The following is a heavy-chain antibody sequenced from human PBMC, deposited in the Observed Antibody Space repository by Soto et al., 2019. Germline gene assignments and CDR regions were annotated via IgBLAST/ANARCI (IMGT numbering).Heavy chain of an antibody. CDR3: ASSPDYDYIWGSYRPDYYFDY. CDR1: GFTFSSYS. D-gene: IGHD3-16*02. Sequence: EVQLVESGGGLVQPGGSLRLSCAASGFTFSSYSMNSVRQAPGKGLEWVSYISSSSSTIYYADSVKGRFTISRDNAKNSLYLQMNSLRAEDTAVYYCASSPDYDYIWGSYRPDYYFDYWGQGTLVTVSS. J-gene: IGHJ4*02. CDR2: ISSSSSTI. V-gene: IGHV3-48*01.